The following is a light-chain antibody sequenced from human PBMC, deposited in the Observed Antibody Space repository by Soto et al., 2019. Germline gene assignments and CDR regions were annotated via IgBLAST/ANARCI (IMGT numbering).Light chain of an antibody. Sequence: DIQMTQSPSSVSASVGDRVTMTVRASERINTYLAWYQQQPGEAPKLLIYAASSLQSGVPSRFSGSGSGTEFTLTISNLQPEDFATYYCQQANSPPLTFGGGTKVDIK. CDR1: ERINTY. CDR3: QQANSPPLT. J-gene: IGKJ4*01. V-gene: IGKV1-12*01. CDR2: AAS.